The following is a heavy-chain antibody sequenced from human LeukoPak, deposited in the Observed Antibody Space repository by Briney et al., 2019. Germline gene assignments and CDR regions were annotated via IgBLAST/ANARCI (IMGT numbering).Heavy chain of an antibody. CDR1: GGSISSSSYY. J-gene: IGHJ4*02. V-gene: IGHV4-39*07. CDR3: ARGTGYCSSTSCPVFDY. Sequence: SETLSLTCTVSGGSISSSSYYWGWIRQPPGKGLEWIGEINHSGSTNYNPSLKSRVTISVDTSKNQFSLKLSSVTAADTAVYYCARGTGYCSSTSCPVFDYWGQGTLVTVSS. CDR2: INHSGST. D-gene: IGHD2-2*03.